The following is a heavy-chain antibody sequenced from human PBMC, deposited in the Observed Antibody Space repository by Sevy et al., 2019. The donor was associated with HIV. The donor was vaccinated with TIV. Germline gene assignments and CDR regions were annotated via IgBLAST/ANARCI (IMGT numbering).Heavy chain of an antibody. V-gene: IGHV3-30-3*01. CDR2: ISYDGNNK. J-gene: IGHJ4*02. D-gene: IGHD2-21*02. CDR3: ARAYCGGDCYSGEYDY. CDR1: GFTFSNAW. Sequence: GGSLRLSCAASGFTFSNAWMNWVRQAPGKGLEWVAVISYDGNNKYYADSVKGRFTISRDNSKNTLYLQMNSLRAEDTALYYCARAYCGGDCYSGEYDYWGQGTLVTVSS.